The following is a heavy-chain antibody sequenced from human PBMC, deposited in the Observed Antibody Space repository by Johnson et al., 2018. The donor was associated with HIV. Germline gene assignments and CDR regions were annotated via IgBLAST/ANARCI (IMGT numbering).Heavy chain of an antibody. CDR1: GFTFDDYA. D-gene: IGHD2-21*01. V-gene: IGHV3-9*01. J-gene: IGHJ3*02. CDR2: ISWNSGSI. CDR3: AKDVMVIARHDAFDI. Sequence: VQLVESGGGLVQPGRSLRLSCAASGFTFDDYAMHWVRQAPGKGLEWVSGISWNSGSIGYADSVKGRFTISRDNAKNSLYLQMNSLRAEDTAVYYCAKDVMVIARHDAFDIWGQGTMVTVSS.